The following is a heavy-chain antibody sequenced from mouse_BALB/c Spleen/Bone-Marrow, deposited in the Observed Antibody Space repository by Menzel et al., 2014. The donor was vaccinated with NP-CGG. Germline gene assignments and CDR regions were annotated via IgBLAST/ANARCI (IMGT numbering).Heavy chain of an antibody. J-gene: IGHJ2*01. D-gene: IGHD2-13*01. CDR3: NGDPVT. Sequence: VQIPQSGAELVRSGASVKLSCTASGFYIKDYYMNWVKQRPEQGLSRLGWIDPDNGDTEYAPKFQAKATMSADTTTNTAYLQLSSLTSEDTGCYYCNGDPVTWGQGTTVTVSS. V-gene: IGHV14-4*02. CDR1: GFYIKDYY. CDR2: IDPDNGDT.